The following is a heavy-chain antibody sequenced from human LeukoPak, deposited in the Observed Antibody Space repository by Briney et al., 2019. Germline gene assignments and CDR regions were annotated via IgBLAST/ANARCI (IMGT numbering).Heavy chain of an antibody. CDR1: GGSISSGDYY. V-gene: IGHV4-30-4*02. CDR3: ARDNWSPHRHCDY. Sequence: SETLSLTCTVSGGSISSGDYYWSWIRQPPGKGLEWIGYIYYSGSTYYNPSLKSRVTISVDTSKNQFSLKLSSVTAADTALYYCARDNWSPHRHCDYWGQGTLVTVSS. J-gene: IGHJ4*02. CDR2: IYYSGST.